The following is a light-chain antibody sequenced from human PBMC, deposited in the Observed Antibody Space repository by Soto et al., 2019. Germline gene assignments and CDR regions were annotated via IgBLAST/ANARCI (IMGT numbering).Light chain of an antibody. CDR1: QSVRGK. J-gene: IGKJ1*01. Sequence: EVVMTQSPATLSVSPGERATLSCRASQSVRGKLVWYQQRPGQAPRLLIYDASIRATGIPARLSASGSGTDFTLTISSLQSEDFAVYYCQQYGSSPRTFGQGTKVDIK. CDR2: DAS. CDR3: QQYGSSPRT. V-gene: IGKV3-15*01.